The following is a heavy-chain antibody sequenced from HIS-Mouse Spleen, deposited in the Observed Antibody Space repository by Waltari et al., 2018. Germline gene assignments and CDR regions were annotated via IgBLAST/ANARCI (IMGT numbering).Heavy chain of an antibody. CDR1: GGSISSSSYY. V-gene: IGHV4-39*07. D-gene: IGHD6-13*01. J-gene: IGHJ2*01. Sequence: QLQLQESGPGLVKPSETLSLTCTVSGGSISSSSYYWGWIRQPPGKGLEWIGSIYYSGSTYHNPSLKSRVTRSVDTSKNQFSLKLSSVTAADTAVYYCAREIPYSSSWYDWYFDLWGRGTLVTVSS. CDR3: AREIPYSSSWYDWYFDL. CDR2: IYYSGST.